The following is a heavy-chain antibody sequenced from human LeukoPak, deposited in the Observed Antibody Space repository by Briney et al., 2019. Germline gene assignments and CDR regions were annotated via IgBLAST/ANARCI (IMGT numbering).Heavy chain of an antibody. Sequence: SETLSLTCAVSGGSISSGGYSWSWIRQPPGKGLEWIGYIYHSGSTYYNPSLKSRVTISVDRSKNQFSLKLSSVTAADTAVYYCARGYYDSSGYLSHWYFDLWGRGTLVTASS. CDR3: ARGYYDSSGYLSHWYFDL. CDR2: IYHSGST. V-gene: IGHV4-30-2*01. J-gene: IGHJ2*01. D-gene: IGHD3-22*01. CDR1: GGSISSGGYS.